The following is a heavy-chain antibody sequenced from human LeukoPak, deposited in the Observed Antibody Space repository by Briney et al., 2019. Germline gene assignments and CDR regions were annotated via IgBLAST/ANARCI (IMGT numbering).Heavy chain of an antibody. CDR3: ARDLSSTSSYAMDV. CDR1: GFAFSSYG. V-gene: IGHV3-21*01. D-gene: IGHD2-2*01. J-gene: IGHJ6*02. Sequence: GGSLRLSCAASGFAFSSYGLNWVRQAPGKGLEWVSSISSSSTYIYYADSVKGRFTISRDNAKNSLYLQMNSLRAEDTAVYYCARDLSSTSSYAMDVWGQGTTVTVSS. CDR2: ISSSSTYI.